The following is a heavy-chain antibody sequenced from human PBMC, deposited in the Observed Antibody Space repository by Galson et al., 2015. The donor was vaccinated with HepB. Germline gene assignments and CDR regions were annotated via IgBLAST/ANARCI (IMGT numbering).Heavy chain of an antibody. J-gene: IGHJ2*01. D-gene: IGHD3-10*01. V-gene: IGHV3-23*01. CDR1: GFTFRTYA. Sequence: SLRLSCAASGFTFRTYAMTWVRQAPGKGLEWVSIISSSGTTYYADAVQGRFTISRDNSKNRLYLQMNSLRDEYTAVYYRARVYFGSGSSSAYWYFDLWGRGALVTVSS. CDR3: ARVYFGSGSSSAYWYFDL. CDR2: ISSSGTT.